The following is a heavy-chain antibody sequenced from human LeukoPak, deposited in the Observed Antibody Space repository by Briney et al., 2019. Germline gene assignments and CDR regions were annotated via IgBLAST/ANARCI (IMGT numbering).Heavy chain of an antibody. V-gene: IGHV3-23*01. J-gene: IGHJ4*02. CDR2: ISDSGGST. Sequence: PGGSLRLSCAASGFTFSNYVMSWARQAPGTELEWVSAISDSGGSTYYADSVKGRFTISRDNSKNTLYLQMNSLRAEDTAVYYCAKQSFSSGCYDNWGQGTLVTVSS. CDR1: GFTFSNYV. CDR3: AKQSFSSGCYDN. D-gene: IGHD6-19*01.